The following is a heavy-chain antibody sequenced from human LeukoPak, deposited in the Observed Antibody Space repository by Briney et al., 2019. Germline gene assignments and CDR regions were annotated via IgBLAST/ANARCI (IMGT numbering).Heavy chain of an antibody. V-gene: IGHV4-34*01. CDR2: INHSGST. J-gene: IGHJ5*02. D-gene: IGHD6-13*01. CDR3: ARKAAAGTLAWFDP. Sequence: SETLSLTCAVYGGSFSGYYWSWIRQPPGKGLEWIGEINHSGSTNYNPSLKSRVTISVDTSKNQFSLKLSSVTAADTAVHYCARKAAAGTLAWFDPWGQGTLVTVSS. CDR1: GGSFSGYY.